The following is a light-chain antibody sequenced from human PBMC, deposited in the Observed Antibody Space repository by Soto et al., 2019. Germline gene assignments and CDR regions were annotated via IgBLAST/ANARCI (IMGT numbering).Light chain of an antibody. CDR2: CXS. J-gene: IGKJ1*01. Sequence: IGLTQYPGTLVLSPGERAPLCXRASHSVIINYLAWSQQDPGXAPRLXXPCXSSRARGSPDRLSGSGSETDFARTLSRRDAEDFEVYYCHQYGKATWTFGQGTNVDIK. V-gene: IGKV3-20*01. CDR1: HSVIINY. CDR3: HQYGKATWT.